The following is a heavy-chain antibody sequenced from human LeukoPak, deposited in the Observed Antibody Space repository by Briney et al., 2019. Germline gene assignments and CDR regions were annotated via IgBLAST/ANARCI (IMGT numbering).Heavy chain of an antibody. CDR1: GFTFSSYS. Sequence: GGSLRLSCAASGFTFSSYSMNWVRQAPGKGLEWVSYISSSSSAIYYADSVKGRFTISRDNAKNSLYLQMNSLRDEDTAVYYCARDKKRWLLPTYYFDYWGQGTLVTVSS. V-gene: IGHV3-48*02. J-gene: IGHJ4*02. CDR2: ISSSSSAI. CDR3: ARDKKRWLLPTYYFDY. D-gene: IGHD2-15*01.